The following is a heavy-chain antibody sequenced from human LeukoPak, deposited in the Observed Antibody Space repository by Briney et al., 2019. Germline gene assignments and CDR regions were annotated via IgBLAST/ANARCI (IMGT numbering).Heavy chain of an antibody. Sequence: ASVKVSCKASGYTFTGYYMHWVRQAPGQGLEWMGWINPNSGGTNYARKFQGWVTMTRDTSISTACMELSRLRSDDTAVYYCARSHDYGDFAFDYWGQGTLVTVSS. D-gene: IGHD4-17*01. CDR2: INPNSGGT. CDR3: ARSHDYGDFAFDY. J-gene: IGHJ4*02. V-gene: IGHV1-2*04. CDR1: GYTFTGYY.